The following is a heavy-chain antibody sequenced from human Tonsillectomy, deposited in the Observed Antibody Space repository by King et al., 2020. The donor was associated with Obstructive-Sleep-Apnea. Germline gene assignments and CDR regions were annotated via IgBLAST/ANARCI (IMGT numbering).Heavy chain of an antibody. J-gene: IGHJ4*02. CDR1: GFTVSSYR. D-gene: IGHD6-13*01. V-gene: IGHV3-48*04. CDR2: ISSSTSTK. CDR3: ARDMWAAGNRDWVTLDY. Sequence: VQLVESGGGLVQPGGSLRLSCAASGFTVSSYRMNWVRQAPGKGLEWVSSISSSTSTKYYADSVRGRFTISRENAKNSLYLQMNSLRAEDTAMYYCARDMWAAGNRDWVTLDYWGQGTLVSVSS.